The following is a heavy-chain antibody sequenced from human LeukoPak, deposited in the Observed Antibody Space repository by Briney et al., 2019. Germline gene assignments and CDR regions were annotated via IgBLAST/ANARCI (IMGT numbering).Heavy chain of an antibody. D-gene: IGHD2-15*01. J-gene: IGHJ6*03. CDR3: AKVSTKAYCSGGSCYRSIYYYMDV. Sequence: GGSLRLSCAASGFTFSSYAMSWVRQAPGKGLEWVSAISGSGGSTYYADSVKGRITISRDNSKNTLYLQMNSLRAEDTAVYYCAKVSTKAYCSGGSCYRSIYYYMDVWGKGTTVTVSS. CDR1: GFTFSSYA. CDR2: ISGSGGST. V-gene: IGHV3-23*01.